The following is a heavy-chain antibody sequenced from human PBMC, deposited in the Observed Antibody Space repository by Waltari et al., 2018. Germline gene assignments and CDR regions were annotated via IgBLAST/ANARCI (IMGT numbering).Heavy chain of an antibody. CDR1: GFSLSSSGMG. V-gene: IGHV2-5*02. J-gene: IGHJ4*02. D-gene: IGHD1-26*01. Sequence: QITLKESGPTLVKPTQTLTLTCTFSGFSLSSSGMGVGWIRQPPGKALEWLALIYWDDDKRYRSSLGSRLTITKDTSKNQVVLTMTNMDPVDTATYYCARGEVVSGTYYGAFDSWGQGTLVTVSS. CDR3: ARGEVVSGTYYGAFDS. CDR2: IYWDDDK.